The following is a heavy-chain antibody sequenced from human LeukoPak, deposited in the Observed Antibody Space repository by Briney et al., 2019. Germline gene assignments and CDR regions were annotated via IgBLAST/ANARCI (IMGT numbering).Heavy chain of an antibody. J-gene: IGHJ4*02. CDR1: GFTFSSYA. D-gene: IGHD1-26*01. V-gene: IGHV3-30*04. CDR3: ARDPQAGRWPGSDY. CDR2: ISYDGSNK. Sequence: GGSLRLSCAASGFTFSSYAMHWVRQAPGKGPEWVAVISYDGSNKYYADSVKGRFTISRDNSKNTLYLQMNSLRAEDTAVYYCARDPQAGRWPGSDYWGQGTLVTVSS.